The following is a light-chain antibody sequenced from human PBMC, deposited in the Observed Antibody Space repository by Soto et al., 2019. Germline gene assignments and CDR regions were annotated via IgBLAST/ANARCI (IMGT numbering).Light chain of an antibody. CDR1: QSISNR. Sequence: IQITQSPSTLSASVGDGVTMTCRASQSISNRLAWYQQGPGKAPKYLIYDASTLDSGAPSRFSGSGSGTEFTLSISCLQPDDFATYYCQQYNIYPWTFGQGGKVDFK. CDR2: DAS. J-gene: IGKJ1*01. V-gene: IGKV1-5*01. CDR3: QQYNIYPWT.